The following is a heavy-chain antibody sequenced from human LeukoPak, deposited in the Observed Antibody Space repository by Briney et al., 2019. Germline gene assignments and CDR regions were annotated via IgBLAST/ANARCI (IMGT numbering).Heavy chain of an antibody. CDR2: IYPGDSDT. Sequence: GEPLKISCKGSGYTFTSYWIAWVRQMPGKGLEWMGIIYPGDSDTRYSPSFQGQVTISADKSISTAYLQWSSLQASDTAMYYCARHQEVSGSYGYWGQGTLVTVSS. V-gene: IGHV5-51*01. CDR3: ARHQEVSGSYGY. J-gene: IGHJ4*02. D-gene: IGHD1-26*01. CDR1: GYTFTSYW.